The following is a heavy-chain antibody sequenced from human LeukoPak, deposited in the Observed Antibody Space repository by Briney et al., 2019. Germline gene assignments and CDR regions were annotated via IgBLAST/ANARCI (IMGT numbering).Heavy chain of an antibody. Sequence: GGCLRLSCVASGFTFRMHFMSWVRQAPGKGLEWVSSISSNRNYVNYVDSVKGRFTISRDNAKDSLYLQMNSLRVEDTAVYYCARESIESDVFDVWGHGTMVTVSS. V-gene: IGHV3-21*06. CDR1: GFTFRMHF. CDR3: ARESIESDVFDV. CDR2: ISSNRNYV. J-gene: IGHJ3*01. D-gene: IGHD2-21*01.